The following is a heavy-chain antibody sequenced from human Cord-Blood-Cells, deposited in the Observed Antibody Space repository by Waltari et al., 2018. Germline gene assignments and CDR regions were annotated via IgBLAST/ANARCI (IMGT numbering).Heavy chain of an antibody. CDR3: ARGPYSSSSAYYYYYYMDV. Sequence: QVQLVQSGAEVKKPGASVKVSCKASGYTFTSYDINWVRQATGHGLEWMGWMNPNSGNTGYAQKFQGRVTITRNTSISTAYMELSSLRSEDTAVYYCARGPYSSSSAYYYYYYMDVWGKGTTVTVSS. D-gene: IGHD6-6*01. J-gene: IGHJ6*03. CDR1: GYTFTSYD. V-gene: IGHV1-8*03. CDR2: MNPNSGNT.